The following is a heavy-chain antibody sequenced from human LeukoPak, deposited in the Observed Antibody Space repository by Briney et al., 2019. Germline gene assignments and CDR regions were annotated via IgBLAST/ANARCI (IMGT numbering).Heavy chain of an antibody. CDR3: ARMRGGSYYSIDAFDI. D-gene: IGHD1-26*01. J-gene: IGHJ3*02. CDR1: GYTFTSYD. CDR2: MNPNSGNT. Sequence: ASVKVSCKASGYTFTSYDINWVRQATGQGLEWMGWMNPNSGNTGYAQKFQGRVTITRNTSISTAYMELSSLRSEDTAVYYCARMRGGSYYSIDAFDIWGQGTMVTVSS. V-gene: IGHV1-8*03.